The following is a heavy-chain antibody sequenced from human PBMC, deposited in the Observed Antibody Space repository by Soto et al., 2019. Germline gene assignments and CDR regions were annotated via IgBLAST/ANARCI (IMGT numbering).Heavy chain of an antibody. CDR1: GYTFTSYY. CDR2: INAGNGNT. D-gene: IGHD6-19*01. V-gene: IGHV1-3*01. Sequence: ASVKVSCKASGYTFTSYYMHWVRQAPGQRLEWMGWINAGNGNTKYSQKFQGRVTITRDTSASTAYMELSSLRSEDTAVYYRARAVAVPADFDYWGQGTLVTVSS. J-gene: IGHJ4*02. CDR3: ARAVAVPADFDY.